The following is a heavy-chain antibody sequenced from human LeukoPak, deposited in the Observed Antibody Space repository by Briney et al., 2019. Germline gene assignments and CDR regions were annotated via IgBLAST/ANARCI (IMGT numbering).Heavy chain of an antibody. CDR2: ISAYNGNT. V-gene: IGHV1-18*01. Sequence: GASVKVSRKASGYTFTSYGISWVRQAPGQGLEWMGWISAYNGNTNYAQKLQGRVTMTTDTSTSTAYMELRSLRSDDTAVYYCARSITMVRGVPNEYYFDYWGQGTLVTVSS. J-gene: IGHJ4*02. CDR1: GYTFTSYG. D-gene: IGHD3-10*01. CDR3: ARSITMVRGVPNEYYFDY.